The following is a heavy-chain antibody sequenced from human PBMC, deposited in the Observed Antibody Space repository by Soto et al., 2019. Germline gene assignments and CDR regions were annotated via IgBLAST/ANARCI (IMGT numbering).Heavy chain of an antibody. V-gene: IGHV1-69*08. J-gene: IGHJ1*01. Sequence: QVQLVQSGAEVKKPGSSVKVSCKASGGTFSSYTLSWVRQAPGQGLEWMGRIIPLLGTTNYAQELQDRLTITADKSTGTAYMELSSLTSEDTAVYYCARGSRGYEDYWGQGTLVIVSS. CDR3: ARGSRGYEDY. CDR1: GGTFSSYT. D-gene: IGHD5-12*01. CDR2: IIPLLGTT.